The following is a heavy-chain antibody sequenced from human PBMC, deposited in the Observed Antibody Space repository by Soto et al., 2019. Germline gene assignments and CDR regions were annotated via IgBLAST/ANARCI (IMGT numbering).Heavy chain of an antibody. CDR2: IIPIFGTA. Sequence: SVKVSCKASGGTFSSYAMSWVRQAPGQGLEWMGGIIPIFGTANYAQKFQGRVTITADESTSTAYMELSSLRSEDTAVYYCARDPLPAIAAAGPENWFKPWGQGTLVTVSS. J-gene: IGHJ5*02. CDR3: ARDPLPAIAAAGPENWFKP. V-gene: IGHV1-69*13. CDR1: GGTFSSYA. D-gene: IGHD6-13*01.